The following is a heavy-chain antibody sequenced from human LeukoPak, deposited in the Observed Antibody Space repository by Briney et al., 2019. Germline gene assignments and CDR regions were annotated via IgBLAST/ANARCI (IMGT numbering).Heavy chain of an antibody. J-gene: IGHJ4*02. CDR2: ISAYNGNT. CDR3: ARSEYSSGWSIPPLPAWG. D-gene: IGHD6-19*01. CDR1: GYTFTSYG. Sequence: ASVKVSCKASGYTFTSYGISWVRQAPGQGLEWMGWISAYNGNTNYAQKLQGRVTMTTDTSTSTAYMELRSLRSDDTAVYYCARSEYSSGWSIPPLPAWGWGQGTLVTVSS. V-gene: IGHV1-18*01.